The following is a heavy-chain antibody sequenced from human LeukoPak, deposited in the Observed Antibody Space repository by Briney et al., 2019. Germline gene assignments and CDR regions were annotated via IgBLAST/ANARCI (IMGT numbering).Heavy chain of an antibody. CDR2: ISYSGGST. J-gene: IGHJ4*02. CDR3: AKAASGSYLYYFDY. Sequence: GGSLRLSCEASGLTFSSYAMNWVRQAPGKGLEWVSTISYSGGSTYYVDSVKGRFTISRDNSENTLYLQLNSLRAEDTAVYYCAKAASGSYLYYFDYWGQGTLVTVSS. V-gene: IGHV3-23*01. CDR1: GLTFSSYA. D-gene: IGHD1-26*01.